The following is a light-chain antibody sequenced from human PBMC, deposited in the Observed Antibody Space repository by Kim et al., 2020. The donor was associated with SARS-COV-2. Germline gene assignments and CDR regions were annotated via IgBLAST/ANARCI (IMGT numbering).Light chain of an antibody. V-gene: IGLV1-51*01. J-gene: IGLJ2*01. CDR3: GTWDSRLGAVV. CDR2: DNN. Sequence: QSVLTQPPSLSAAPGQKVTISCSGDTSNIGNNYVSWYQHLPGAGPKLLIRDNNQRPSGIPDRFSASKSGASATLGITGLQTGDEAHYYCGTWDSRLGAVVFGGGTQLTVL. CDR1: TSNIGNNY.